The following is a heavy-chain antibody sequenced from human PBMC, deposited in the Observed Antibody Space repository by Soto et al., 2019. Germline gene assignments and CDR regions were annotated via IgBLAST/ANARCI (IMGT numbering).Heavy chain of an antibody. V-gene: IGHV1-18*01. CDR2: ISAYDGNT. CDR3: ATDVGYCSGDSCYQDAFDI. Sequence: QVQLVQSGAEVKKPGASVKVSCKASGYTFTSYGISWVRQAPGQGLEWVEWISAYDGNTNYAQKLQGRVTMTTDTSTSTAYMELRSLGSDDTAVYYCATDVGYCSGDSCYQDAFDIWGQGTMVTVSS. D-gene: IGHD2-15*01. J-gene: IGHJ3*02. CDR1: GYTFTSYG.